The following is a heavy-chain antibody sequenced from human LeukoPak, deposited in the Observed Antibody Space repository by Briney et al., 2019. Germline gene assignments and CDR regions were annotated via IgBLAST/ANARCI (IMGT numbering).Heavy chain of an antibody. Sequence: GGSLRLSCAASGFTFSSYAMSWVRQAPGKGLEWVSAISGSGGSTYYADSVKGRFTISRDNSKNTLYLQMNSLRAEDTAVYYCAKDGLWAIRYFHPFDAFDIWGQGTMVTVSS. CDR2: ISGSGGST. CDR1: GFTFSSYA. V-gene: IGHV3-23*01. J-gene: IGHJ3*02. CDR3: AKDGLWAIRYFHPFDAFDI. D-gene: IGHD3-9*01.